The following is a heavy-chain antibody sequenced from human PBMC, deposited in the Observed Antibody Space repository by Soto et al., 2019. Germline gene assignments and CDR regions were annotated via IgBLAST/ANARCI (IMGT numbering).Heavy chain of an antibody. J-gene: IGHJ4*02. CDR1: GFSFSTYD. CDR3: YHFWREH. Sequence: QVQLLQSGGGVVQPGRSLRLSCAASGFSFSTYDMHWVRQAPDKGLEWVAVISSQGTNKYYADSVKGRFTISRDNSENILYLQMNSLRADDTAVYYCYHFWREHWGQGTLVTVSS. V-gene: IGHV3-30*04. D-gene: IGHD3-3*01. CDR2: ISSQGTNK.